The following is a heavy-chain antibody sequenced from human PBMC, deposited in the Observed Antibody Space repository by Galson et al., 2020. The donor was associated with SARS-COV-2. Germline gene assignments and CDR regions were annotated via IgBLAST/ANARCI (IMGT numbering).Heavy chain of an antibody. CDR1: GYTLTELS. D-gene: IGHD2-8*02. J-gene: IGHJ5*02. CDR3: ATAPVVSSSGWFDP. V-gene: IGHV1-24*01. Sequence: ASVKVSCQVSGYTLTELSMHWVRQAPGKGLEWMGGFDPEDGETIYAQKFQGRVTMTEDTSTDTAYMELSSLRSEDTAVYYCATAPVVSSSGWFDPWGQGTLVTVSS. CDR2: FDPEDGET.